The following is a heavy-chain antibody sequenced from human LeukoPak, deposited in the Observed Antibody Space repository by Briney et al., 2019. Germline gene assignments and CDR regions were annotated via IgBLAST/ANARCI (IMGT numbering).Heavy chain of an antibody. V-gene: IGHV3-15*01. Sequence: GGSLRLSCAASGFTFSNAWMSWIRQAPGKGLEWVGRIKSKSDGGTTDYAAPVKGRFSISRDDSKNTLYLQMNSLETEDTAVYYCTTRQISGTEWGQGTLVTVSS. CDR3: TTRQISGTE. CDR2: IKSKSDGGTT. J-gene: IGHJ4*02. D-gene: IGHD1-20*01. CDR1: GFTFSNAW.